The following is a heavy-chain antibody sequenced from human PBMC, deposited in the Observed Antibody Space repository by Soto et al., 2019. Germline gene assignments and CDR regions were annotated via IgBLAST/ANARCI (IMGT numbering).Heavy chain of an antibody. J-gene: IGHJ6*02. CDR3: ARGKPSGYRFGPRNFFYYGLDV. CDR1: GASLGDHY. D-gene: IGHD5-18*01. Sequence: SETLSLTCAVFGASLGDHYWAWLRQSPYKGLEWIGEVHPSGSTDYNPSLKSRLTLSLDTSENQFSLKVDSVTPADTAVYFCARGKPSGYRFGPRNFFYYGLDVWGPGPTVTLSS. V-gene: IGHV4-34*01. CDR2: VHPSGST.